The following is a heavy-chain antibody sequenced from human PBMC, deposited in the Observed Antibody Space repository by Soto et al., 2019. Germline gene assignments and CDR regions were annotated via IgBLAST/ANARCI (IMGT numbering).Heavy chain of an antibody. CDR3: ARDRNIFDY. CDR1: GFTFSSYG. CDR2: IWYDGSNK. Sequence: QVQLVESGGGVVQPGRSLRLSCAASGFTFSSYGMHWVRQAPGKGLEWVAVIWYDGSNKYYADSVKGRFTISRDNCKNTLYLQMNSLRAEDTAGYYCARDRNIFDYWGQGTLVTVSS. J-gene: IGHJ4*02. V-gene: IGHV3-33*01.